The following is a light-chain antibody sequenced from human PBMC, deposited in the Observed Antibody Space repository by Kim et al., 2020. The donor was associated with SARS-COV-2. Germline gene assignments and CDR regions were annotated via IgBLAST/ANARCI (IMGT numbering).Light chain of an antibody. Sequence: VAPGQTASITCSGDKLGDKYACWYQQKPGQSPVLVIYEDRKRPTGIPERFSGSNSGNTATLTISGTQAMDEADYYCQAWDSTTYVFGTGTKVTVL. CDR3: QAWDSTTYV. CDR1: KLGDKY. CDR2: EDR. J-gene: IGLJ1*01. V-gene: IGLV3-1*01.